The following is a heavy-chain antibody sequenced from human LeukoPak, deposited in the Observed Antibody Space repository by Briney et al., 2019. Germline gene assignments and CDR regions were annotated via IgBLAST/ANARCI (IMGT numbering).Heavy chain of an antibody. CDR2: IYYSGST. CDR1: GSSISSYY. Sequence: PSETLSLTCTVSGSSISSYYWSWIRQPPGKGLEWIGYIYYSGSTNYNPSLKSRVTISIDTSKNQFSLKLSSVTAADTAVYYCARLKVATMFDYWGQGTLVTVSS. V-gene: IGHV4-59*08. CDR3: ARLKVATMFDY. D-gene: IGHD5-12*01. J-gene: IGHJ4*02.